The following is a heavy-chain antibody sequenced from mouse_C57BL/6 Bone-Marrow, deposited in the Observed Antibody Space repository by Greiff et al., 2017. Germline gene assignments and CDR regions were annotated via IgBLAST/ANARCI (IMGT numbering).Heavy chain of an antibody. J-gene: IGHJ4*01. D-gene: IGHD3-1*01. CDR2: ISSGSSTI. Sequence: EVNVVESGGGLVKPGGSLTLSCAASGFTFSDYGMHWVRQAPEKGLEWVAYISSGSSTIYYADPLKGRFTISRDNAKKTRFLQMTILRSEDTAMYYCARPGSGCAMDYWGQGTSVPGSS. CDR3: ARPGSGCAMDY. V-gene: IGHV5-17*01. CDR1: GFTFSDYG.